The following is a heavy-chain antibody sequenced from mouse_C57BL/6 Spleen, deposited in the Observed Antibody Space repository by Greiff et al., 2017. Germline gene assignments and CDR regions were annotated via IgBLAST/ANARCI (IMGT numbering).Heavy chain of an antibody. Sequence: QVPLQQSGAELVKPGASVKMSCKASGYTFTTYPIEWMKQNHGKSLEWIGNFHPYNDDTKYNEKFKGKATLTVEKSSSTVYLALSRLTSDDFAVYYCARRGYSNYGAMDYWGQGTSVTVSS. J-gene: IGHJ4*01. CDR3: ARRGYSNYGAMDY. CDR1: GYTFTTYP. CDR2: FHPYNDDT. D-gene: IGHD2-5*01. V-gene: IGHV1-47*01.